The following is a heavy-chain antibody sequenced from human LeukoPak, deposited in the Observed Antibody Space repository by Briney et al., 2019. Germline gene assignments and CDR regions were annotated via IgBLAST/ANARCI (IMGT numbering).Heavy chain of an antibody. Sequence: VASVKVSCKASGYTFSSYAIHWVRQAPGQRLEWMGWINAGKGNTKYSQKFQGRVTITRDTSASTAYMELSSLRSEDTAVYYCARGDTVVGARLDYWGQETLVTVSS. CDR2: INAGKGNT. D-gene: IGHD6-6*01. V-gene: IGHV1-3*01. CDR3: ARGDTVVGARLDY. CDR1: GYTFSSYA. J-gene: IGHJ4*02.